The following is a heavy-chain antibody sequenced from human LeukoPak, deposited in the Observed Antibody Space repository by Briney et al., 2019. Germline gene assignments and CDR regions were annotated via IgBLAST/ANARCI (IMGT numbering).Heavy chain of an antibody. CDR1: GFTFSYYD. D-gene: IGHD3-10*01. CDR2: IVPSGDT. J-gene: IGHJ6*02. V-gene: IGHV3-13*01. Sequence: GGSLRLSCAASGFTFSYYDMHWVRQGADRGLEWVSAIVPSGDTFYPGSVKGRFTISRENAKSSLYLQMNSLRAGDTAVYFCARATFGGMDVRGQGTTVTVSS. CDR3: ARATFGGMDV.